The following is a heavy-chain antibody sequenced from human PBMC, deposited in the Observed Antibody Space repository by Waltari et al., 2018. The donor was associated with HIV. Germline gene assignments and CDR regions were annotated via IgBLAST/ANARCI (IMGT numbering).Heavy chain of an antibody. V-gene: IGHV3-21*06. D-gene: IGHD5-18*01. CDR3: ASLPTEGQPPRVF. Sequence: EVHLVESGGGLVKPGGSLRLSCTASGFSFSSFSMNWVRQVPGKGREWVSAISNRSDFINYADSVNGRFTIYRDNAANSLYLQMNALRNEDTAVYFCASLPTEGQPPRVFWGQGIIVTVSS. J-gene: IGHJ4*02. CDR1: GFSFSSFS. CDR2: ISNRSDFI.